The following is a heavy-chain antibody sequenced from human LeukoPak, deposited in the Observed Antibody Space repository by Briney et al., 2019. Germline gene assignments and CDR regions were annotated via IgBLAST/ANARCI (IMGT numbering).Heavy chain of an antibody. J-gene: IGHJ4*02. CDR2: ISGSGGST. D-gene: IGHD5-24*01. CDR1: GFTFSSYA. Sequence: QAGGSLRLSCAASGFTFSSYATSWVRQAPGKGLKWVSAISGSGGSTYYADSVKGRFTISRDNSKNTLYLQMNSLGAEDTAVYYCAKDGMATISYYFDYWGQGTLVTVSS. V-gene: IGHV3-23*01. CDR3: AKDGMATISYYFDY.